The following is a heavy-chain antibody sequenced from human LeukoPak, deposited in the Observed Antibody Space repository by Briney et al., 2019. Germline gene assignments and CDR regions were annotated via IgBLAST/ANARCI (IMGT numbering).Heavy chain of an antibody. J-gene: IGHJ5*02. D-gene: IGHD3-22*01. V-gene: IGHV4-61*02. CDR3: ARQPTYYYDSSGYYYFYNWFDP. Sequence: SETLSLTCTVSGGSISSGSYYWSWIRQPAGKGLEWIGRIYTSGSTNYNPSLKSRVTISVDTSKNQFSLKLSSVTAADTAVYYCARQPTYYYDSSGYYYFYNWFDPWGQGTLVTVSS. CDR2: IYTSGST. CDR1: GGSISSGSYY.